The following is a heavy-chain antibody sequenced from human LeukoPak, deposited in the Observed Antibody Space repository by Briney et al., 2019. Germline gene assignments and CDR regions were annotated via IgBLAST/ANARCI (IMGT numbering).Heavy chain of an antibody. D-gene: IGHD3-9*01. V-gene: IGHV1-69*06. J-gene: IGHJ4*02. CDR3: ARAPTYYDILS. CDR1: GGTFSSYA. CDR2: IIPIFGTA. Sequence: SVNVSCTASGGTFSSYAISWVRQAPGQGLEWMGGIIPIFGTANYAQKFRGRVTITADKSTSTAYMELSSLRSEDTAVYYCARAPTYYDILSWGQGTLVTVSS.